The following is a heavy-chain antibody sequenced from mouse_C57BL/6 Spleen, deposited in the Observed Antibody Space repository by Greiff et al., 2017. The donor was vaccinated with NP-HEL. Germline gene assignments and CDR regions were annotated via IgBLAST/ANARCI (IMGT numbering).Heavy chain of an antibody. D-gene: IGHD1-1*01. CDR1: GFTFSSYA. Sequence: EVQRVESGGGLVKPGGSLKLSCAASGFTFSSYAMSWVRQTPEKRLEWVATISDGGSYTYYPDNVKGRFTISRDHAKNNLYLQMSHLKSEDTAMYYCARDLITTGVNAMGYWGQGTSVTVSS. CDR3: ARDLITTGVNAMGY. V-gene: IGHV5-4*01. J-gene: IGHJ4*01. CDR2: ISDGGSYT.